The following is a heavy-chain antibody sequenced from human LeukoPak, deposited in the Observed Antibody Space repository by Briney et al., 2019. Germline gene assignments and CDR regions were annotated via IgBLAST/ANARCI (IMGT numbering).Heavy chain of an antibody. CDR2: INPNSGDT. Sequence: ASVKVSCKASGYTFTGYYKHWVRQAPGQGLEWMGWINPNSGDTNYAQNFQGRVTMTRDTSISTAYMELSRLRSDDTAVYYCARGSYPRTWFDYWGQGTLVTVSS. V-gene: IGHV1-2*02. CDR1: GYTFTGYY. CDR3: ARGSYPRTWFDY. J-gene: IGHJ4*02.